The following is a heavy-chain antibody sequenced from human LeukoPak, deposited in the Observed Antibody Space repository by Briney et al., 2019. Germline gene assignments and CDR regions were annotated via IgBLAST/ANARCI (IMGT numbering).Heavy chain of an antibody. J-gene: IGHJ4*02. V-gene: IGHV1-69*01. CDR1: GGIFRSYA. CDR2: TIPIFGTA. Sequence: SVKVSCKASGGIFRSYAISWVRQAPGQGLEWMGGTIPIFGTANYAQKFQGRVTITADEFTSTAYMELSSLRSEDTAVYYCARGGDGYNPLSISFDYWGQGTLVTVSS. D-gene: IGHD5-24*01. CDR3: ARGGDGYNPLSISFDY.